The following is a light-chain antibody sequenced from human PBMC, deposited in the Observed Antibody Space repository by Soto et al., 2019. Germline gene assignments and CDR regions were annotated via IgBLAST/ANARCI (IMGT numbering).Light chain of an antibody. J-gene: IGKJ3*01. Sequence: EIVMTQSPATLSVSPGERATLSCRASQSVNRNLAWYQQKPGQAPNLLIYGASTRATGTPVRFSGSGSGTEFTLTISRLQSEDFAVYYCQQYDNWTFNFGPGTKVDFK. V-gene: IGKV3-15*01. CDR1: QSVNRN. CDR3: QQYDNWTFN. CDR2: GAS.